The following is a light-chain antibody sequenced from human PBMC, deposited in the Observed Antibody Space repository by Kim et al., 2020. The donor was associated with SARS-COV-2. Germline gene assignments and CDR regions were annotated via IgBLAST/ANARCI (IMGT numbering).Light chain of an antibody. V-gene: IGKV3-20*01. CDR1: PSVSASY. J-gene: IGKJ3*01. CDR2: GAS. Sequence: LSTGRSPRLPCSALPSVSASYLAWYQQKPGPAPRLLIYGASSRATGIPDRFSGSGSGTDFTLTINRLEPEDIAVYYCQYYGTSLTFGPGTKVDIK. CDR3: QYYGTSLT.